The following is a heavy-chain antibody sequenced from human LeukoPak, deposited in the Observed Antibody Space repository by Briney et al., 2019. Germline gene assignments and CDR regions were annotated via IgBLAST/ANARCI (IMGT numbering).Heavy chain of an antibody. CDR2: ISAYNGNT. V-gene: IGHV1-18*01. Sequence: ASVKVSCKASGYTFTSYGISWVQQAPGQGLEWMGWISAYNGNTNYAQKLQGRVTMTTDTSTSTAYMELRSLRSDDTAVYHCARGYYDSSGYYYMDYGMDVWGQGTTVTVSS. CDR1: GYTFTSYG. J-gene: IGHJ6*02. CDR3: ARGYYDSSGYYYMDYGMDV. D-gene: IGHD3-22*01.